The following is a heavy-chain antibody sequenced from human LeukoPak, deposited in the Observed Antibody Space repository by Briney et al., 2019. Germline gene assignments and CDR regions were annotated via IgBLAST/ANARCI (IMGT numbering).Heavy chain of an antibody. D-gene: IGHD4-23*01. Sequence: GGSLRLSCAASGITFSGYAMSWVRQAPGKGLEWVSAISPSGSTTNYADSVKGRFTISRDNAKNSLYLQMNSLRAEDTAVYYCARGDATTVVIYYYYGMDVWGQGTTVTVSS. CDR1: GITFSGYA. CDR2: ISPSGSTT. CDR3: ARGDATTVVIYYYYGMDV. V-gene: IGHV3-23*01. J-gene: IGHJ6*02.